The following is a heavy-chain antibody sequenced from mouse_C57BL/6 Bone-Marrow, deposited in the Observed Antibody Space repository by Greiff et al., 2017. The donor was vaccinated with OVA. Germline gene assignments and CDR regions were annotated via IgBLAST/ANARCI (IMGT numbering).Heavy chain of an antibody. CDR2: INPNNGGT. CDR1: GYTFTDYY. D-gene: IGHD2-2*01. J-gene: IGHJ2*01. Sequence: EVQLQQSGPELVKPGASVKISCKASGYTFTDYYMNWVKQSHGKSLEWIGDINPNNGGTSYNQKFKGKATLTVDKSSSTAYMELRSLTSEDSAVYYCARERWLRREGFDYWGQGTTLTVSS. CDR3: ARERWLRREGFDY. V-gene: IGHV1-26*01.